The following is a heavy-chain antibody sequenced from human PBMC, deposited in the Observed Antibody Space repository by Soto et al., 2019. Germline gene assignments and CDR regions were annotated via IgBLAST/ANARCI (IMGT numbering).Heavy chain of an antibody. CDR2: ISAYNGNT. CDR1: GYTFTSYG. D-gene: IGHD2-2*01. CDR3: ARVLIVVVPPAYAF. J-gene: IGHJ4*02. Sequence: GASVKVSCKASGYTFTSYGMRWVRQAPGQGLEWMGWISAYNGNTNYAQKLQGRVTMTTDTSTSTAYMELGSLRSDDTAVYYCARVLIVVVPPAYAFRGQGTLVTVSS. V-gene: IGHV1-18*01.